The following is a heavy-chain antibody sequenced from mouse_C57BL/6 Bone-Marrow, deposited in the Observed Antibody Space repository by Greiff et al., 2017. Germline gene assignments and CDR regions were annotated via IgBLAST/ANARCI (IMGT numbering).Heavy chain of an antibody. CDR3: ERHGIYDYGSSY. CDR2: ISSGSSYT. V-gene: IGHV5-6*01. Sequence: EVQVVESGGDLVKPGGSLKLSCAASGFTFSSYGMSWVRQTPDKRLEWVATISSGSSYTYYPDSVKGRFTISRDNAKNTLYLQMSSLKSEDTAMYYCERHGIYDYGSSYWGQGTTLTVSS. J-gene: IGHJ2*01. CDR1: GFTFSSYG. D-gene: IGHD1-1*01.